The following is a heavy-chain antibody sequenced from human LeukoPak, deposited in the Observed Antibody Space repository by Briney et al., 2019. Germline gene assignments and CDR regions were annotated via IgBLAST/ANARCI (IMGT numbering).Heavy chain of an antibody. CDR3: ARDSDNWNADWFDP. CDR2: IIPIFGIA. D-gene: IGHD1-20*01. CDR1: GGTFSSYA. J-gene: IGHJ5*02. V-gene: IGHV1-69*04. Sequence: SVKVSCKASGGTFSSYAISWVRQAPGQGLEWMGRIIPIFGIANYAQKFQGRVTITADKSTSTAYMELSSLRSEDTAVYYYARDSDNWNADWFDPWGQGTLVTVSS.